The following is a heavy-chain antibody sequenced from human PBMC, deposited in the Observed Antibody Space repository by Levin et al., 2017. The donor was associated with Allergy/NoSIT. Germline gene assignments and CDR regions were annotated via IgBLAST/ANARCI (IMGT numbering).Heavy chain of an antibody. D-gene: IGHD3-16*02. CDR3: ARDRWMITFGGVIVGDAFDI. CDR1: GYTFTGYY. CDR2: INPNSGGT. V-gene: IGHV1-2*06. J-gene: IGHJ3*02. Sequence: ASVKVSCKASGYTFTGYYMHWVRQAPGQGLEWMGRINPNSGGTNYAQKFQGRVTMTRDTSISTAYMELSRLRSDDTAVYYCARDRWMITFGGVIVGDAFDIWGQGTMVTVSS.